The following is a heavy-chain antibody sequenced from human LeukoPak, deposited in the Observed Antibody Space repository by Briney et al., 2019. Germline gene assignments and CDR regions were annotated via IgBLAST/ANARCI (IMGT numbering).Heavy chain of an antibody. V-gene: IGHV1-18*01. J-gene: IGHJ6*03. CDR2: ISAYNGNT. CDR1: GYTFTSYG. Sequence: ASVKVSCKASGYTFTSYGISWVRQAPGQGLEWMGWISAYNGNTNYAQKLQGRVTMTTDTSTSTAYMELRSLRSDDTAVYYCAREGYGYGFRVDYYYMDVWGKGTTVTISS. D-gene: IGHD5-18*01. CDR3: AREGYGYGFRVDYYYMDV.